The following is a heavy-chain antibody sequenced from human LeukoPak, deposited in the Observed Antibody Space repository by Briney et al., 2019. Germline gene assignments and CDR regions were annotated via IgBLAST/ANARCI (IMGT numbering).Heavy chain of an antibody. CDR2: INPNSGGT. CDR3: ARNNDYGDYASDY. J-gene: IGHJ4*02. CDR1: GYTFTDYY. V-gene: IGHV1-2*02. D-gene: IGHD4-17*01. Sequence: AASVKVSCKASGYTFTDYYMHWVRQAPGQGLEWMGWINPNSGGTNYAQKFQGRVTMTRDTSISTAYMELSRLRSDDTAVYYCARNNDYGDYASDYWGQGTLVTVSS.